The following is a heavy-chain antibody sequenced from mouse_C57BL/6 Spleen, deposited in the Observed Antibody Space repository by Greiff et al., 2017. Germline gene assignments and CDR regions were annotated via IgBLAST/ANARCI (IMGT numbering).Heavy chain of an antibody. CDR3: ARGYYYGSSDAMDY. D-gene: IGHD1-1*01. V-gene: IGHV1-55*01. CDR1: GYTFTSYW. J-gene: IGHJ4*01. Sequence: QVQLQQPGAELVKPGASVKMSCKASGYTFTSYWITWVKQRPGQGLEWIGDIYPGSGSTNYNEKFKSKATLTVDTSSSTAYMQLSSLTSEDSAVYDCARGYYYGSSDAMDYWGQGTSVTVSS. CDR2: IYPGSGST.